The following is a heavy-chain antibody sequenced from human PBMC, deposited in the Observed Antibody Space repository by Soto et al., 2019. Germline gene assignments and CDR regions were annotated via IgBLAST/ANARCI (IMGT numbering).Heavy chain of an antibody. CDR2: ISSSSSYI. D-gene: IGHD6-19*01. CDR3: ARGQLTAVAAYYYYGMDV. V-gene: IGHV3-21*01. J-gene: IGHJ6*02. Sequence: VGSLRLSCVASGFTFTSHAMNWVRQAPGKGLEWVSSISSSSSYIYYADSVKGRFTISRDNAKNSLYLQMNSLRAEDTAVYYCARGQLTAVAAYYYYGMDVWGQGTTVTVSS. CDR1: GFTFTSHA.